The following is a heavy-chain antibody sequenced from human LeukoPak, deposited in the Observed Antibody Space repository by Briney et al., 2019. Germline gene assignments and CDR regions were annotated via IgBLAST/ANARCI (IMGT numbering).Heavy chain of an antibody. CDR3: ARDGGRYYDARGYHRTKPNWHFDL. D-gene: IGHD3-22*01. CDR1: GGSISNYY. Sequence: PSETLSLTCTVSGGSISNYYWNWIRQPAGKGLEWIGRISSSGSTKYNPSLKSRVSMSVDTSNNQFSLNVTSVTAADTAMYYCARDGGRYYDARGYHRTKPNWHFDLWGRGTLVIVSS. V-gene: IGHV4-4*07. CDR2: ISSSGST. J-gene: IGHJ2*01.